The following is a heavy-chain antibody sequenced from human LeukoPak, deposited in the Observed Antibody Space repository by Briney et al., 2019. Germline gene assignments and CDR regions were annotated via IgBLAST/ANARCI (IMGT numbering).Heavy chain of an antibody. J-gene: IGHJ6*03. CDR3: ARDIFRQRWGYYYMDV. CDR1: GFTFSSYE. CDR2: ISSSGSTI. Sequence: GGSLRLSCAASGFTFSSYEMTWVRQAPGKGLEWVSYISSSGSTIYYADSVKGRFTISRDNAKNSLYLQMNSLRAEDTAVYYCARDIFRQRWGYYYMDVWGKGTTVTISS. D-gene: IGHD7-27*01. V-gene: IGHV3-48*03.